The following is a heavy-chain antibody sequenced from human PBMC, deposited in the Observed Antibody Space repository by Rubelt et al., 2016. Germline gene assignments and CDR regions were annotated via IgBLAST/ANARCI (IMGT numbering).Heavy chain of an antibody. CDR2: INSDGITT. J-gene: IGHJ4*02. V-gene: IGHV3-74*02. D-gene: IGHD6-19*01. Sequence: EVQLVESGGGVVQPGRSLRLSCADSGFTFSSYWMHWVRQAPGKGLVWVSRINSDGITTTYADSVKGRFTISRDNARNTLYLEMNSLRAEDTAVYYCARALFSRSYSSGWLYFDSWGQGTLVTVSS. CDR1: GFTFSSYW. CDR3: ARALFSRSYSSGWLYFDS.